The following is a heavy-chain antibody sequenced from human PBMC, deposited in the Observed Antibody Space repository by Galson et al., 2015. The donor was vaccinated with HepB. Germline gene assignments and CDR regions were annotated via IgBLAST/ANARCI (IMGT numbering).Heavy chain of an antibody. V-gene: IGHV3-33*08. CDR3: ARGGIAVAGTGLGTLWYFDL. CDR1: GFTFSSYA. Sequence: SLRLSCAASGFTFSSYAMHWVRQAPGKGLEWVAVISYDGSNEYYGDSVKGRFTIPRDNSKNTLYLQMNSLRAEDTAVYYCARGGIAVAGTGLGTLWYFDLWGRGTLVTVSS. J-gene: IGHJ2*01. CDR2: ISYDGSNE. D-gene: IGHD6-19*01.